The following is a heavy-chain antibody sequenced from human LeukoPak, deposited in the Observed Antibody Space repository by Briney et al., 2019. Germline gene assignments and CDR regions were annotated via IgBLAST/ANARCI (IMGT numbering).Heavy chain of an antibody. D-gene: IGHD6-13*01. Sequence: ASVRVSCKVSGYIVTKLTIHWVRQAPGKGLEWMGGFDPEGGETVYAQKFQGRVTITADKSTTTAYMELSSLRSEDTAVYYCTRLQGYSSSWNGFWGQGTLVTVSS. V-gene: IGHV1-24*01. CDR1: GYIVTKLT. CDR2: FDPEGGET. CDR3: TRLQGYSSSWNGF. J-gene: IGHJ4*02.